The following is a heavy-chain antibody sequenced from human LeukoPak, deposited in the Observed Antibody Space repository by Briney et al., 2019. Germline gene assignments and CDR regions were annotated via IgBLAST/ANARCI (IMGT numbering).Heavy chain of an antibody. CDR2: ISCSSDFI. V-gene: IGHV3-21*01. CDR3: ARDLGGGSSSLFDY. Sequence: GGSLRLSCAASGFTFSSYEMNWVRQAPGKGLEWVSSISCSSDFIYYADSLKGRFTISRDNAKNSLYLQMNSLRAEDTAVYYCARDLGGGSSSLFDYWGQGTLVTVSS. D-gene: IGHD6-13*01. CDR1: GFTFSSYE. J-gene: IGHJ4*02.